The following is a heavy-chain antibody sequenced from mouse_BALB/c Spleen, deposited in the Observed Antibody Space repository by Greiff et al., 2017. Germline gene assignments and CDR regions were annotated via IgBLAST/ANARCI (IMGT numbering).Heavy chain of an antibody. J-gene: IGHJ3*01. CDR2: ISSGGSYT. D-gene: IGHD4-1*01. CDR3: VTNWDVAY. CDR1: GFTFSSYT. Sequence: DVMLVESGGGLVKPGGSLKLSCAASGFTFSSYTMSWVRQTPEKRLEWVATISSGGSYTYYPDSVKGRFTISRDNAKNTLYLQMSSLKSEDTAMYYCVTNWDVAYWGQGTLVTVSA. V-gene: IGHV5-6-4*01.